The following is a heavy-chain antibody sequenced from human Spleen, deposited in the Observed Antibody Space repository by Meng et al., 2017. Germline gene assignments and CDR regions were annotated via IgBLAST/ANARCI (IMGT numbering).Heavy chain of an antibody. CDR2: IYYSGST. V-gene: IGHV4-61*08. J-gene: IGHJ4*02. CDR1: GGSVSSGDFY. D-gene: IGHD3-3*02. CDR3: ARSSFSASPYYFGY. Sequence: QVHLQEAGPGLVRPSETLSLTCTVSGGSVSSGDFYWSWIRQPPGKGLEWIGHIYYSGSTNYNPSLKSRVTISIGTSKNQFSLKLSSVTTADTAVYFCARSSFSASPYYFGYWGLGTLVTVSS.